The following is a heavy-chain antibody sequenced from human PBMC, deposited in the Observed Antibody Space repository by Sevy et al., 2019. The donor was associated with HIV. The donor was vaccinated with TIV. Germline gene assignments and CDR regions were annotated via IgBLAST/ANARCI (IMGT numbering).Heavy chain of an antibody. CDR1: GGSFSSYA. CDR2: LIPIFGSP. CDR3: SRDRHDYSNLYDYYGLDV. D-gene: IGHD4-4*01. Sequence: ASVKVSCKASGGSFSSYAINWVRQAPGQGLEWMGALIPIFGSPNYAQKFRDRVTISADESTRTAYMELSSLRSEDTAAYYCSRDRHDYSNLYDYYGLDVWGQGTTVTVSS. J-gene: IGHJ6*02. V-gene: IGHV1-69*13.